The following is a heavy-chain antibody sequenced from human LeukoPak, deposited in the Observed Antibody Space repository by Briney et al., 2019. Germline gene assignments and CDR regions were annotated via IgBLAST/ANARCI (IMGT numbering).Heavy chain of an antibody. CDR3: ARTVTTTGFNY. J-gene: IGHJ4*02. D-gene: IGHD4-17*01. Sequence: SQTLSLTCAISGDSVSSNGGTWNWIRQSPSRGLEWLGRTCYRSKWYHDYAVSVKSRITINPDTSKNQFSLQLNSVTPEDTAVYYCARTVTTTGFNYWGPGTLVTVSS. CDR1: GDSVSSNGGT. CDR2: TCYRSKWYH. V-gene: IGHV6-1*01.